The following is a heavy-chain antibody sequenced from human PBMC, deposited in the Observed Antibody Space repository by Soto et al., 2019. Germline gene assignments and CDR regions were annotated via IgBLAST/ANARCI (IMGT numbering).Heavy chain of an antibody. CDR2: ISWNSGSI. J-gene: IGHJ2*01. CDR3: AKGLRVEYWYFDL. CDR1: GFTFDDYA. V-gene: IGHV3-9*01. Sequence: EVQLVESGGGLVQPGRSLRLSCAASGFTFDDYAMHWVRQAPGKGLEWVSGISWNSGSIGYADSVKGRFTISRDNAKNSLYLQMNSLRAEDTALYYCAKGLRVEYWYFDLWGRGTLVTVSS. D-gene: IGHD3-3*01.